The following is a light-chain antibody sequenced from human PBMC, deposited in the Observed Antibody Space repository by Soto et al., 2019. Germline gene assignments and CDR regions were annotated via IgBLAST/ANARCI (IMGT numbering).Light chain of an antibody. J-gene: IGKJ2*01. CDR2: TAS. V-gene: IGKV1-27*01. CDR3: QKYNSAPPT. Sequence: DIQMTQSPSSLSASVGDRVTITCRASRVISNYLAWYQQKPGKVPKLLIYTASTLQSGVPSRFSGSGSGTDFTLTISSLQPEDVATYYCQKYNSAPPTFGQGTKLEIK. CDR1: RVISNY.